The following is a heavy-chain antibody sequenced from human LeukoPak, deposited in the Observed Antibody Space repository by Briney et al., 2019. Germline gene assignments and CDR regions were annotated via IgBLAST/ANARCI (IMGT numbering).Heavy chain of an antibody. D-gene: IGHD6-19*01. Sequence: SETLSLTCTVSGGSISSSSYYWGWIRQPPGKGLEWIGSIYYSGSTYYNPSLKSRVTISVDTSKNQFSLKLSSVTAADTAVYYCARGLPGYSSGWYLYWGQGTLVTVSS. J-gene: IGHJ4*02. CDR1: GGSISSSSYY. CDR3: ARGLPGYSSGWYLY. V-gene: IGHV4-39*01. CDR2: IYYSGST.